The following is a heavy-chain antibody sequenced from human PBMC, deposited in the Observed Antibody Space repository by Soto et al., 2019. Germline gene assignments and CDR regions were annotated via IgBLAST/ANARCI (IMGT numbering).Heavy chain of an antibody. CDR2: ISSSSSYI. J-gene: IGHJ4*02. D-gene: IGHD3-10*01. CDR3: ARDRAREFDY. Sequence: GGSLRLSCAASGFTFSSYSMNWVRQAPGKGLEWVSSISSSSSYIYYADSVKGRFTISRDNDKNSLYLQMNILSAEDTAVYYCARDRAREFDYWGQGTLVTVS. V-gene: IGHV3-21*01. CDR1: GFTFSSYS.